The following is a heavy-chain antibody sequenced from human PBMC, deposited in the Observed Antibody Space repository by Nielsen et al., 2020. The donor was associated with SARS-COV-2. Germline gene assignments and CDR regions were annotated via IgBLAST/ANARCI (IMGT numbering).Heavy chain of an antibody. CDR2: IFSNDEK. J-gene: IGHJ6*03. D-gene: IGHD6-19*01. CDR3: ARSYSSGWYRYYYYYYMDV. CDR1: GFSLSNARMG. Sequence: SGPTLVKPTETLTLTCTVSGFSLSNARMGVSWIRQPQGKALEWLAHIFSNDEKSYSTSLKSRLTISKDTSKSQVVLTMTNMDPVDTATYYCARSYSSGWYRYYYYYYMDVWGKGTTVTVSS. V-gene: IGHV2-26*01.